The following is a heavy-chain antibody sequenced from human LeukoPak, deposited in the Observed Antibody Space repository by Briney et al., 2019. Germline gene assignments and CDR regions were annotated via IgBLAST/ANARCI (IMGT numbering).Heavy chain of an antibody. J-gene: IGHJ4*02. CDR3: ARAWGYYDSSGYDY. D-gene: IGHD3-22*01. CDR1: GFTFSSYS. V-gene: IGHV3-21*01. CDR2: ISSSSSYI. Sequence: GGSLRLSCAASGFTFSSYSMNWVRQAPGKGLEWVSSISSSSSYIYYADSVKGRFTISRDNAKNSLYLQMNSLRAEDTAVYYCARAWGYYDSSGYDYWGQGTLVTVSS.